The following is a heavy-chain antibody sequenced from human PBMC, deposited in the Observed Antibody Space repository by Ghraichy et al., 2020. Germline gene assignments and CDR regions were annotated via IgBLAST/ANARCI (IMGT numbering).Heavy chain of an antibody. D-gene: IGHD2-21*01. J-gene: IGHJ1*01. CDR2: IVPIFDTT. CDR1: GSAVSRSG. CDR3: AREQDCSSNNCYPNYPEYFHY. V-gene: IGHV1-69*13. Sequence: SVKVSCKTSGSAVSRSGIIWELQCPVQGVKWVGGIVPIFDTTKYAKKFQGRVTITADESTTTVYMELSSLRSDDTAVYYCAREQDCSSNNCYPNYPEYFHYWGRGTLVTVSS.